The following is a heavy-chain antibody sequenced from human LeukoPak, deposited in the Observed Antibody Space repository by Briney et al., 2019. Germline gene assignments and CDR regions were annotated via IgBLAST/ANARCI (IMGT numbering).Heavy chain of an antibody. J-gene: IGHJ4*02. CDR3: ARDRGNNYDYVWGSYRPYYFDY. V-gene: IGHV3-20*04. Sequence: GGSLRLSCAASGFTFDDYGMSWVRQAPGKGLEWVSGINWNGGSTGYADSVKGRFTISRDNAKNSLYPQMNSLRAEDTALYYCARDRGNNYDYVWGSYRPYYFDYWGRGTLVTVSS. D-gene: IGHD3-16*02. CDR1: GFTFDDYG. CDR2: INWNGGST.